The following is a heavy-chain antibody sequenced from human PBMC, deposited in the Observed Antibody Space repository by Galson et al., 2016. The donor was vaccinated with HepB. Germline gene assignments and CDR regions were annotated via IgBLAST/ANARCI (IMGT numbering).Heavy chain of an antibody. CDR2: ISNNGGAK. CDR3: AKPYGYSYGSYAFDI. Sequence: SLRLSCAASGFSFTTYYMDWVRQAPGKRLEYVSGISNNGGAKYHADSVKGRFTISRDNSKNTVFLRVNSLRGEDTAVYYCAKPYGYSYGSYAFDIWGQGTMVTVSS. D-gene: IGHD5-18*01. CDR1: GFSFTTYY. J-gene: IGHJ3*02. V-gene: IGHV3-64*04.